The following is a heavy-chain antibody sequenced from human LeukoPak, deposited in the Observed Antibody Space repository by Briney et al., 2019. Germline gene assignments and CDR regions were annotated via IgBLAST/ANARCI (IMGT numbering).Heavy chain of an antibody. CDR1: GYTFTSYA. CDR2: INAGNGDT. Sequence: EASVKVSCKASGYTFTSYAMHWVRQAPGQRLEWMGWINAGNGDTKYSQKFQGRVTITRDTSASTAYMELSSLRSEDTAVYYCARDGYSYGYSYYFDYWGQGTLVTVSP. CDR3: ARDGYSYGYSYYFDY. V-gene: IGHV1-3*01. D-gene: IGHD5-18*01. J-gene: IGHJ4*02.